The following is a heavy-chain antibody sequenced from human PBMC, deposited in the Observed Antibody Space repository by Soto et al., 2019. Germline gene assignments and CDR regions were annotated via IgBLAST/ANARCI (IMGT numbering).Heavy chain of an antibody. CDR1: GFTFSDYY. V-gene: IGHV3-11*06. D-gene: IGHD6-19*01. CDR3: ARAAVVAVAGTSHHWFDT. Sequence: AGGSLRLSCAASGFTFSDYYMSWIRRAQGKGLEWVSYISSGSGYTDYADSVKGRFTISRDNAKNSLYLQMNSLGAGDPGIYFCARAAVVAVAGTSHHWFDTWGQGTLFTVSS. J-gene: IGHJ5*02. CDR2: ISSGSGYT.